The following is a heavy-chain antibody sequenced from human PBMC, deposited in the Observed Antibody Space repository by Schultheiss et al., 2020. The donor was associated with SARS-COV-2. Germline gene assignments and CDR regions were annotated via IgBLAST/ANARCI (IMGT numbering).Heavy chain of an antibody. Sequence: GGSLRLSCAASGFTFSSYGMHWVRQAPGKGLEWVSVISWNGNDMAYADSVKGRFTISRDNAKNSLYLQMNSLRAEDTAVYYCARVVRTEVVRARDTIAQPFDYWGQGTLVTVSS. CDR2: ISWNGNDM. J-gene: IGHJ4*02. CDR3: ARVVRTEVVRARDTIAQPFDY. CDR1: GFTFSSYG. V-gene: IGHV3-21*01. D-gene: IGHD5-18*01.